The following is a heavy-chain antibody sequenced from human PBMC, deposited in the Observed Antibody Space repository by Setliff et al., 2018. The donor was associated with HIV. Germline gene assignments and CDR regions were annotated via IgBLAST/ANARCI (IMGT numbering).Heavy chain of an antibody. CDR3: ARSPSYRSSWEYYFDY. CDR1: GGSISGYH. D-gene: IGHD6-13*01. V-gene: IGHV4-4*09. CDR2: IYTSRGT. Sequence: PSETLSLTCTVSGGSISGYHWNWLRQTPGKRLEWIGYIYTSRGTNYNHSLRTRVIISVDTSNQFSLKLSSVTAADAAVYYCARSPSYRSSWEYYFDYWGQGILVTVSS. J-gene: IGHJ4*02.